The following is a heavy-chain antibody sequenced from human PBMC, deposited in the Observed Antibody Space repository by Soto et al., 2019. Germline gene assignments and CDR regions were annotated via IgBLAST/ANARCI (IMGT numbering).Heavy chain of an antibody. CDR3: ARSYSGYHLNFGY. J-gene: IGHJ4*02. CDR1: GGIVSINSDA. CDR2: RYYRSEWYN. D-gene: IGHD3-22*01. V-gene: IGHV6-1*01. Sequence: QTFSLTCARYGGIVSINSDAWNWIRQSPSRGLEWLGRRYYRSEWYNDYAVSVKSRITINPDTSKNQFSLHLNSVTPADTAVYYCARSYSGYHLNFGYCGQGTLVPVYS.